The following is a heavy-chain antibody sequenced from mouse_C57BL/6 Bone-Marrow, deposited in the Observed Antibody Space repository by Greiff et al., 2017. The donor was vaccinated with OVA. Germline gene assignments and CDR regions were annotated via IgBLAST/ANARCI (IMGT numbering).Heavy chain of an antibody. Sequence: DVKLVESGGGLVQPKGSLKLSCAASGFSFNTYAMNWVRQAPGKGLEWVARIRSKSNNYATYYAASVKDRFTISRDDSESMLYLQMNILKTEDTAMYYFVCRYGYDPYAMDYWGQGTSVTVSS. D-gene: IGHD2-2*01. CDR2: IRSKSNNYAT. J-gene: IGHJ4*01. CDR1: GFSFNTYA. V-gene: IGHV10-1*01. CDR3: VCRYGYDPYAMDY.